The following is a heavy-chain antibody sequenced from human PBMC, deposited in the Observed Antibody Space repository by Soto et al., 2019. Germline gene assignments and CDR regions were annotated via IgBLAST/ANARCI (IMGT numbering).Heavy chain of an antibody. CDR1: GFTISSYD. J-gene: IGHJ6*02. D-gene: IGHD3-22*01. Sequence: EVQLVESGGGLVQPGGSLRLSCAASGFTISSYDMQWVRQATGKGLEWVSAIGTAGDTYYPGSVKGRFTISRENAKNSLYLQMNSLRAGDTAVYYCARSPPGGYHYYYGMDVWGQGTTVTVSS. CDR2: IGTAGDT. V-gene: IGHV3-13*04. CDR3: ARSPPGGYHYYYGMDV.